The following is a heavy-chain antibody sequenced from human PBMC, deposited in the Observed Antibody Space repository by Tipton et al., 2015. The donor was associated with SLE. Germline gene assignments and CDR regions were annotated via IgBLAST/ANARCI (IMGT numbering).Heavy chain of an antibody. CDR2: IYYSGST. V-gene: IGHV4-59*01. Sequence: TLSLTCAVYGGSFSGYYWSWIRQPPGKGLEWIGYIYYSGSTNYNPSLKSRVTISVDTSKNQFSLKLSSVTAADTAVYYCARGNGGNAFDIWGQGTMVTVSS. CDR3: ARGNGGNAFDI. J-gene: IGHJ3*02. D-gene: IGHD2-15*01. CDR1: GGSFSGYY.